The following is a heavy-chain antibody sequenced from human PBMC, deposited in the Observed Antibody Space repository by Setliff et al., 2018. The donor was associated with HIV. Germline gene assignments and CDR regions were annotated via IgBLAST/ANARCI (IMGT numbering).Heavy chain of an antibody. CDR2: INQDASKK. CDR1: GFTFSGYW. J-gene: IGHJ4*02. V-gene: IGHV3-7*03. D-gene: IGHD1-20*01. CDR3: ARYNWNPLGYRFDY. Sequence: PGGSLRLSCTASGFTFSGYWMSWVRQAPGKGLEWVANINQDASKKYYVDSVKGRFTISRDNAKNSLYLQLNSLRAEDTAVYYCARYNWNPLGYRFDYWGQGTLVTVSS.